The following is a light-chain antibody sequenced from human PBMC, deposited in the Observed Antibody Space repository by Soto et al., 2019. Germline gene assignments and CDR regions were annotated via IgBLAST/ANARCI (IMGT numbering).Light chain of an antibody. CDR1: SSDVGGYNY. V-gene: IGLV2-8*01. CDR2: EVS. J-gene: IGLJ2*01. Sequence: QSALTQPPSASGSPGQSVTISCTGTSSDVGGYNYVSWYQQHPGKAPKLMIYEVSKRPSGVPDRFSGSKSGNTASLTVSGLQAEDEADYDCSSYAGSTPHVVFGGGTKLTVL. CDR3: SSYAGSTPHVV.